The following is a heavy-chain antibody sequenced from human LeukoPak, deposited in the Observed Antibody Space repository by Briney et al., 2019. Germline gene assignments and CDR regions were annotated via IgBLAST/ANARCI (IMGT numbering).Heavy chain of an antibody. V-gene: IGHV4-61*02. CDR3: ARKDYGGNKGGVDY. Sequence: SETLSLTCTVSGGSISSGGYYWSWIRQPAGKGLEWIGRIYTSGNTNYNPSLKSRVTISVDTSKNQFSLKLSSVTAADTAVYYCARKDYGGNKGGVDYWGQGTLVTVSS. J-gene: IGHJ4*02. CDR2: IYTSGNT. CDR1: GGSISSGGYY. D-gene: IGHD4-23*01.